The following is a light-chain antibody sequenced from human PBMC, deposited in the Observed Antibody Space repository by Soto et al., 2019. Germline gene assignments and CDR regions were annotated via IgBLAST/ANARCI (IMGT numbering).Light chain of an antibody. V-gene: IGKV2D-29*02. CDR2: EVS. J-gene: IGKJ5*01. CDR3: MQSAQLPPT. CDR1: QVLEYSDGGTY. Sequence: DAVLTQSPLSLPATLGQPASISCMSSQVLEYSDGGTYLNWYLQKPGQSPQLLIYEVSTRVSGVPDRFSGSGSGTDFTLEISRVETDDVGIYYCMQSAQLPPTFGQGTRLEIK.